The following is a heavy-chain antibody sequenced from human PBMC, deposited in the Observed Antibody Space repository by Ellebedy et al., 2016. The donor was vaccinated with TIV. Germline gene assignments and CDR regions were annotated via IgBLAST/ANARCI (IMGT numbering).Heavy chain of an antibody. V-gene: IGHV1-8*01. J-gene: IGHJ4*02. Sequence: ASVQVSCKASGYTFTSYDINWVRQATGQGLEWMGWMNPNSGNTGYAQKFQGRVTITRNTSISTAYMELSSLRSEDTAVYYCARDGMTTVTTEGLDYWGQGTLVTVSP. D-gene: IGHD4-17*01. CDR1: GYTFTSYD. CDR3: ARDGMTTVTTEGLDY. CDR2: MNPNSGNT.